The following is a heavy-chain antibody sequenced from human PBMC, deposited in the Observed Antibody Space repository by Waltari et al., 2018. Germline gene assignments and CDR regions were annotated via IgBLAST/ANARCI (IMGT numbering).Heavy chain of an antibody. V-gene: IGHV4-34*01. CDR3: ARGAAFDP. D-gene: IGHD6-25*01. Sequence: QVQLQQWGAGLLKPSETLSLTCAVYGGSFSGYYWSWIRQPPGKGLEWSGEISHSGSTNDNPSLKSRVTISVDTSKNQSSLKLSSVTAADTAVYYCARGAAFDPWGQGTLVTVSS. J-gene: IGHJ5*02. CDR2: ISHSGST. CDR1: GGSFSGYY.